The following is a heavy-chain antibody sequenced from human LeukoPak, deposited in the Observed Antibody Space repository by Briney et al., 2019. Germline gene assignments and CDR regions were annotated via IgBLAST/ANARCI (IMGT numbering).Heavy chain of an antibody. V-gene: IGHV6-1*01. Sequence: SQILSLTCAISGDSVSSNSAAWNWIRQSPSRGLEWLGRTYYMSKWYNDYAESVKSRITINPDTSKNQVSLQLSSVTPEDTAVYYCALRYSSSPLYYYYGMDVWGQGTTVTVSS. CDR1: GDSVSSNSAA. J-gene: IGHJ6*02. CDR3: ALRYSSSPLYYYYGMDV. CDR2: TYYMSKWYN. D-gene: IGHD6-13*01.